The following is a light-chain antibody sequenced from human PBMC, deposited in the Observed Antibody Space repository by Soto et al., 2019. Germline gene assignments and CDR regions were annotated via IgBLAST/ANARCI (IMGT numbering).Light chain of an antibody. V-gene: IGKV3-11*01. CDR2: DAS. J-gene: IGKJ4*01. CDR1: QNVTRY. CDR3: QQRSSWPLT. Sequence: EIVLTQSPATLSLSPGERATLSCRASQNVTRYLAWYLQKPGQAPRLLIYDASKRATGIPARLSGSGSGTDFTLSIRSLEPEDFAVYYCQQRSSWPLTFAGGTKVEI.